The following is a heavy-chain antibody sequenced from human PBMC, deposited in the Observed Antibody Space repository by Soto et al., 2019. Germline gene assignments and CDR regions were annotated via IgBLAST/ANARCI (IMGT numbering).Heavy chain of an antibody. D-gene: IGHD6-6*01. V-gene: IGHV2-5*02. CDR1: GFSLSTSGVG. J-gene: IGHJ5*02. Sequence: GSGPTLVNPTRTLTLTCTFSGFSLSTSGVGVGWIRQPPGKALEWLALIYWDDDKRYSPSLKSRLTITKDTSKNQVVLTMTNMDPVDTATYYCAHSREYQLPRGWRGYSSSSKRDNWFDPWGQGTLVTVSS. CDR2: IYWDDDK. CDR3: AHSREYQLPRGWRGYSSSSKRDNWFDP.